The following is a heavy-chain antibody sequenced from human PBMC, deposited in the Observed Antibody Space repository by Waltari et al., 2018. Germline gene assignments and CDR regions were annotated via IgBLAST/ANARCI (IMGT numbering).Heavy chain of an antibody. CDR3: ARLGSQKDFDI. D-gene: IGHD1-26*01. J-gene: IGHJ3*02. Sequence: EVQLLESGGGLVQPGGSLRLSCAASGFTFSSYALSWVRQAPGKGLDWVSSISGGGLSTYYADSAKGRFTISRDNSKNTLYLQMNSLTAEDTAVYYCARLGSQKDFDIWGQGTMVTVSS. CDR1: GFTFSSYA. V-gene: IGHV3-23*01. CDR2: ISGGGLST.